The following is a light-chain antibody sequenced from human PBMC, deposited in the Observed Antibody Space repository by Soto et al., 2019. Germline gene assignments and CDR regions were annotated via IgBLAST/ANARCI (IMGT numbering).Light chain of an antibody. Sequence: QSVLTQPPSASGTPGQRVTISCSGSSSNIGSNYVYWYQQLPGTVPQLLICRNNERPSGVPDRFSGSKSGTSASLAISGLRSEDEADYYCAAWDDSLSGVVFGGGTKLTVL. CDR3: AAWDDSLSGVV. V-gene: IGLV1-47*01. CDR2: RNN. J-gene: IGLJ2*01. CDR1: SSNIGSNY.